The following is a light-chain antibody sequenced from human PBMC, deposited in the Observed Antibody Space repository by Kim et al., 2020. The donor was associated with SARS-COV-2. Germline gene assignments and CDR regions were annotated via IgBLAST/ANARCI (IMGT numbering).Light chain of an antibody. J-gene: IGKJ5*01. Sequence: SPRERPALSSRAGRSVSRYLGWYQQKPGQAPRLLIYGASNRATGIPARISGSGSGTDFTLTISSLEPEDFAVYYCQQRTNWPVTFGQGTRLEIK. CDR2: GAS. V-gene: IGKV3-11*01. CDR1: RSVSRY. CDR3: QQRTNWPVT.